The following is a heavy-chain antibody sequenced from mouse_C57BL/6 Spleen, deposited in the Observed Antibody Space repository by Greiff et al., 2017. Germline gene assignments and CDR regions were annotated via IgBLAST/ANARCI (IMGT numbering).Heavy chain of an antibody. D-gene: IGHD2-14*01. CDR3: ARGTPEYFDV. V-gene: IGHV1-52*01. CDR1: GYTFTSYW. J-gene: IGHJ1*03. CDR2: IDPSDSET. Sequence: QVQLQQPGAELVRPGSSVKLSCKASGYTFTSYWMPWVKQRPIQGLEWIGNIDPSDSETHYNQKFKDKATLTVDKSSSTAYMQLSSLTSEDSAVYYCARGTPEYFDVWGTGTTVTVAS.